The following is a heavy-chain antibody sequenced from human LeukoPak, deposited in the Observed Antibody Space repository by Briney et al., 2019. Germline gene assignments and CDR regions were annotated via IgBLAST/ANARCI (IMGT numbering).Heavy chain of an antibody. V-gene: IGHV3-23*01. CDR3: AKYIYYGSGSYYRGSDY. J-gene: IGHJ4*02. D-gene: IGHD3-10*01. Sequence: PGGSLRLSCAASGFTFSNAWMSWVRQAPGKGLEWVSAISGSGSNTFYPESMKGRLTISRDNSKNTLYLQMNSLRAEDTAVYYCAKYIYYGSGSYYRGSDYWGQGTLVTVSS. CDR1: GFTFSNAW. CDR2: ISGSGSNT.